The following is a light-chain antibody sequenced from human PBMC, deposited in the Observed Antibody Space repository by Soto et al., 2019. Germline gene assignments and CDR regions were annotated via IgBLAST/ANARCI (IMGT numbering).Light chain of an antibody. V-gene: IGLV2-14*01. CDR3: SSYTSSSPWV. CDR2: DVS. CDR1: SNDVGGYNY. J-gene: IGLJ3*02. Sequence: QSALTQPASVSGSPGQSITISCTGTSNDVGGYNYVSWYQQYPGKAPKLMIYDVSNRPSGVSNRFSGSKSGNTASLTISGLQAEDEADYYCSSYTSSSPWVFGGGTKLTVL.